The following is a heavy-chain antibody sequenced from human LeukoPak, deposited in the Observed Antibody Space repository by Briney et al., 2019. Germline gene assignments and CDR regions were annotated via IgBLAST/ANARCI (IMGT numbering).Heavy chain of an antibody. CDR2: IYYSGST. CDR1: GGSISSYY. V-gene: IGHV4-59*01. J-gene: IGHJ4*02. CDR3: ARRGPRGYSYGYDY. Sequence: SATLCLTCTVSGGSISSYYWSWIRQPPGKGLEWVGYIYYSGSTNYNPSLKSRVTISVDTSKNQFSLKLSSVTAADTAVYYCARRGPRGYSYGYDYWGQGTLVTVSS. D-gene: IGHD5-18*01.